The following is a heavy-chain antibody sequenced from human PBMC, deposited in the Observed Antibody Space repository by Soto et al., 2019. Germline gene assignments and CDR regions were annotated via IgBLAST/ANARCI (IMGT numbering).Heavy chain of an antibody. J-gene: IGHJ6*02. CDR3: AKDRDGAAAGPTKFYGMDV. V-gene: IGHV3-23*01. Sequence: EVQLLESGGALLQPGGSLRLSCVASGFTFSSYAMSWVRQAPGKGLEWVSVISGSGDSTYYADSVRGRFTISRDNSKNTLYLQMNSLRAEDTAVYYCAKDRDGAAAGPTKFYGMDVWGQGTTVTVSS. D-gene: IGHD6-13*01. CDR1: GFTFSSYA. CDR2: ISGSGDST.